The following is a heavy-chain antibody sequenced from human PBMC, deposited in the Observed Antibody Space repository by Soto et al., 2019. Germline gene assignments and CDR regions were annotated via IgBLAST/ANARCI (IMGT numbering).Heavy chain of an antibody. D-gene: IGHD2-15*01. CDR3: ARGGSVGTYFDP. CDR2: IYYSGIT. J-gene: IGHJ5*02. V-gene: IGHV4-30-4*01. CDR1: GGSISSGDYC. Sequence: QVQLQESGPGLVKPSQTLSLTCTVSGGSISSGDYCWSWIRQSPGKGLEWIAYIYYSGITYYNPSLKSRVTRSVDTSKKQSSLKLNSVTAADTAVYYCARGGSVGTYFDPWGQGTLVTVSS.